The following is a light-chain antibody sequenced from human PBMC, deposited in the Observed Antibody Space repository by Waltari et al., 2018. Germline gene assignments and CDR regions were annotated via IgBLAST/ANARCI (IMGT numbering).Light chain of an antibody. CDR1: SGSIASNY. V-gene: IGLV6-57*03. CDR2: EDN. Sequence: FMLTQPHSVSASPGKTVTISCTRSSGSIASNYGQWFQPRPGSAPTTVISEDNQRPSGVPDRFSGSIDSSSNSASLTISGLKTEDEADYYCQSYDTSNVIFGGGTKLTVL. J-gene: IGLJ2*01. CDR3: QSYDTSNVI.